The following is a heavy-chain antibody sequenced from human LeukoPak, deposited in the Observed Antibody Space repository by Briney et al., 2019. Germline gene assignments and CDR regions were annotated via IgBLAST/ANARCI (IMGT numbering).Heavy chain of an antibody. D-gene: IGHD3-10*01. CDR3: ARSQDVLLWFGGSVNWFDP. J-gene: IGHJ5*02. CDR2: IYYSGST. V-gene: IGHV4-59*01. CDR1: GGSISSYY. Sequence: SETLSLTCTVSGGSISSYYWSWIRQPPGKGLEWIGYIYYSGSTNYNPSLKSRVTISVDTSKNQFSLKLSSVTAADTAVYYCARSQDVLLWFGGSVNWFDPWGQGTLVTVSS.